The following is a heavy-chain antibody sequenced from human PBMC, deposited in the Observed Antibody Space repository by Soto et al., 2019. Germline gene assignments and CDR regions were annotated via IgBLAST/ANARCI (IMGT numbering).Heavy chain of an antibody. CDR2: ISYDGSNK. CDR1: GFTFSSYG. CDR3: AKSKGSRYDFWSGPDY. D-gene: IGHD3-3*01. V-gene: IGHV3-30*18. Sequence: LRLSCAASGFTFSSYGMHWVRQAPGKGLEWVAVISYDGSNKYYADSVKGRFTISRDNSKNTLYLQMNSLRAEDTAVYYCAKSKGSRYDFWSGPDYWGQGTLVTVSS. J-gene: IGHJ4*02.